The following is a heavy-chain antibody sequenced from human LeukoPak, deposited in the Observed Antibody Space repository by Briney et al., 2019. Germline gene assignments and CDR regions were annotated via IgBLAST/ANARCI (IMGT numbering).Heavy chain of an antibody. D-gene: IGHD6-13*01. CDR2: IIPIFGTA. V-gene: IGHV1-69*13. Sequence: SVKVSCKASGGIFSSYAISWVRQAPGQGLEWMGGIIPIFGTANYAQKFQGRVTITADESTSTAYMELSSLRSEDTAVYYCARGTRWREAAAEQYGGPYFDYWGQGTLVTVSS. CDR1: GGIFSSYA. J-gene: IGHJ4*02. CDR3: ARGTRWREAAAEQYGGPYFDY.